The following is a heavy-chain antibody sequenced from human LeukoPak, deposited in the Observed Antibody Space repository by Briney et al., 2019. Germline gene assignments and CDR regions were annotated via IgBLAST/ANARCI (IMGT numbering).Heavy chain of an antibody. J-gene: IGHJ4*01. CDR1: GFTFCSYW. Sequence: GGSLRLSCAVSGFTFCSYWISWVAQAPGKGLEWVANIKQDGSEKYYVDSVKGRFTISRYNAKKSLYLEMNSLRAEDTAVYYCAGGASGIQTWSFALCGHRTLVTVSS. V-gene: IGHV3-7*01. D-gene: IGHD6-25*01. CDR2: IKQDGSEK. CDR3: AGGASGIQTWSFAL.